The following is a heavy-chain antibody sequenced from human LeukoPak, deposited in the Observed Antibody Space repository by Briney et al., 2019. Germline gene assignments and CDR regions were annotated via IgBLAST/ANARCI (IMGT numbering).Heavy chain of an antibody. J-gene: IGHJ3*02. V-gene: IGHV1-69*06. CDR1: GGTFSSYA. Sequence: SVKVSCKASGGTFSSYAISWVRQAPGQGLEWMGGIIPIFGTANYAQKFQGRVTITADKSTSTAYMELSSLRSEDTAAYYCARDGAAAGTDAFDIWGQGTMVTVSS. CDR3: ARDGAAAGTDAFDI. CDR2: IIPIFGTA. D-gene: IGHD6-13*01.